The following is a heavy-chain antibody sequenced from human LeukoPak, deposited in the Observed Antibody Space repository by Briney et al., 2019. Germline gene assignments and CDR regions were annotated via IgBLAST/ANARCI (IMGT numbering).Heavy chain of an antibody. J-gene: IGHJ6*03. CDR2: INHSGST. Sequence: SETVSLTCAVYGGSFSGYYWSWIRQPPGKGLEWIGEINHSGSTNYNPSLKSRVTISVDTSKNQFSLKLSSVTAADTAVYYCARGKRCSSTSCYGHRGYYYYYMDVWGKGTTVTVSS. CDR1: GGSFSGYY. CDR3: ARGKRCSSTSCYGHRGYYYYYMDV. V-gene: IGHV4-34*01. D-gene: IGHD2-2*01.